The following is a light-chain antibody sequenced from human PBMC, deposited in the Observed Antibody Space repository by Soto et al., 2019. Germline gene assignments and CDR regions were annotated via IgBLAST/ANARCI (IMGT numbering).Light chain of an antibody. CDR1: QSVGRNY. Sequence: EIVLTQSPGTLSLSPGESATLSCRASQSVGRNYLAWFQHKPDQAPRLLIYDASNRATGVPDRFSGSGSGTDFTLSVTRLEPEDFAVYYCHQYGSSFATFGQGTHVE. CDR3: HQYGSSFAT. CDR2: DAS. V-gene: IGKV3-20*01. J-gene: IGKJ1*01.